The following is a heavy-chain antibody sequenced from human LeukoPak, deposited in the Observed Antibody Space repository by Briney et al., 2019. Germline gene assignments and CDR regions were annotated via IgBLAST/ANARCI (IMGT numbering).Heavy chain of an antibody. Sequence: GSSVKVSCKASGGTFSSYAISWVRQAPGQGLEWMGGIIPIFGTANCAQKFQGRVTITADESTSTAYMELSSLRSEDTAVYYCARDLGVVVIPTGEYYFDYWGQGTLVSVSS. V-gene: IGHV1-69*01. J-gene: IGHJ4*02. CDR3: ARDLGVVVIPTGEYYFDY. CDR2: IIPIFGTA. D-gene: IGHD3-22*01. CDR1: GGTFSSYA.